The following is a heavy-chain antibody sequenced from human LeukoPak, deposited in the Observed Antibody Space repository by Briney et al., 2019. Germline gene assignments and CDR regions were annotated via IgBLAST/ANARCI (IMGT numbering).Heavy chain of an antibody. J-gene: IGHJ4*02. V-gene: IGHV1-24*01. Sequence: ASVKVSCKVSGYTLTELSMHWVRRAPGKGLEWMGGFDPEDGETIYAQKFQGRVTMTEDTSTDTAYMELSSLRSEDTAVYYCATLEGSPDYDSSGYLNYWGQGTLVTVSS. CDR1: GYTLTELS. D-gene: IGHD3-22*01. CDR3: ATLEGSPDYDSSGYLNY. CDR2: FDPEDGET.